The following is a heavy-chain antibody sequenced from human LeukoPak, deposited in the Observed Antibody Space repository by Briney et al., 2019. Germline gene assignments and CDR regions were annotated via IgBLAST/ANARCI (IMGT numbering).Heavy chain of an antibody. CDR2: ITDSGDST. Sequence: PGGSLRLSCAASGFTVSGHVLSWVRQAPGKGLEWVSSITDSGDSTVYADSVKGRFTISRDNSKNTIYLQMNSLRAEDMALYYCAKLDHRSTSTWDQGTLVTVSS. CDR1: GFTVSGHV. V-gene: IGHV3-23*01. CDR3: AKLDHRSTST. J-gene: IGHJ5*02. D-gene: IGHD1-1*01.